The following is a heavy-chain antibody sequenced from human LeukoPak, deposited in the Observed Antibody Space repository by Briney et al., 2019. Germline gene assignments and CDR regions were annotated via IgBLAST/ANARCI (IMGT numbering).Heavy chain of an antibody. CDR2: IYYSGST. J-gene: IGHJ4*02. V-gene: IGHV4-39*07. D-gene: IGHD1-14*01. CDR1: GGSISSSSYY. CDR3: ARPDSGQIDY. Sequence: SETLSLTCTVSGGSISSSSYYWGWIRQPPGKGLEWIGSIYYSGSTYYNPSLKSRVTISVDTSKNQFSLKLSSVTAADTAVYYCARPDSGQIDYWGQGTLVTVSS.